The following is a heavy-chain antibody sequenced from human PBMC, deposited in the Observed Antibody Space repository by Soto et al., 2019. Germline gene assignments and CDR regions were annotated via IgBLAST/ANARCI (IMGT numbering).Heavy chain of an antibody. D-gene: IGHD3-10*01. J-gene: IGHJ6*03. CDR2: ISSSGSTI. V-gene: IGHV3-11*01. CDR3: ARPHYYGSGSYYDYYYYMDV. CDR1: GFTFSDYY. Sequence: GGSPRLSCAASGFTFSDYYMSWLRQAPGKGLELVSYISSSGSTIYYADSVKGRFTISRDNAKNSLYLQMNSLRAEDTAVYYCARPHYYGSGSYYDYYYYMDVWGKGTTVTVSS.